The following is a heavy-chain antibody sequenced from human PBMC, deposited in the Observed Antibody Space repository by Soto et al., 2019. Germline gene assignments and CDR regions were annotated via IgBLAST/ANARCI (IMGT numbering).Heavy chain of an antibody. CDR1: GVSIIGGGYY. CDR2: IYYSGST. J-gene: IGHJ6*02. CDR3: ATTDYYYGIDV. V-gene: IGHV4-31*03. Sequence: SETLSLTCTVSGVSIIGGGYYWSWIRQHPGEDLEWIGYIYYSGSTYYNPSLKGRVTISVDTSKNQFSLKLSSVTAAETAVYYCATTDYYYGIDVWGQGTTVTVSS.